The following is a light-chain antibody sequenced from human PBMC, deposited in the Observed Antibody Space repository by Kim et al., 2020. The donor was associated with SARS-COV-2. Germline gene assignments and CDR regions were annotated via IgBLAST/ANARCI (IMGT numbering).Light chain of an antibody. CDR1: QSVSTAY. V-gene: IGKV3-20*01. CDR3: QQCQTTPLT. CDR2: ATS. Sequence: SPGERATLSCSASQSVSTAYLVWYKQKVGQAPRLLLYATSRRANGVPDRFSGSGSETEFSLTISGLEPEEFAVYYCQQCQTTPLTFGGGTKVDIK. J-gene: IGKJ4*01.